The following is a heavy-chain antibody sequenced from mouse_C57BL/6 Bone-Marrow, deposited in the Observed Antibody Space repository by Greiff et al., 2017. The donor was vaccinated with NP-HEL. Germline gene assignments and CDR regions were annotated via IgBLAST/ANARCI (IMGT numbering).Heavy chain of an antibody. CDR2: ISSGGSYT. J-gene: IGHJ1*03. D-gene: IGHD1-1*01. CDR1: GFTFSSYG. Sequence: EVQGVESGGDLVKPGGSLKLSCAASGFTFSSYGMSWVRQTPDKRLEWVATISSGGSYTYYPDSVKGRFTISRDNAKNTLYLQMSSLKSEDTAMYYCARPDYYYGSPYWYFDVWGTGTTVTVSS. V-gene: IGHV5-6*01. CDR3: ARPDYYYGSPYWYFDV.